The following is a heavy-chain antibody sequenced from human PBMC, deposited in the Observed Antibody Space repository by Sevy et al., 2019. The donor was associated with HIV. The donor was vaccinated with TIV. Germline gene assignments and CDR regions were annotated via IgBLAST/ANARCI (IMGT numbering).Heavy chain of an antibody. CDR3: AKDQRDFWSGYYPYGMDV. CDR2: ISYDGSNK. J-gene: IGHJ6*02. Sequence: GGSLRLSCAASGFTFSSYGMHWVRQAPGKGLEWVAVISYDGSNKYYADSVKGRFTISRDTSKNTLYLQMNSLRAEDTAVYYCAKDQRDFWSGYYPYGMDVRGQGTTVTASS. CDR1: GFTFSSYG. V-gene: IGHV3-30*18. D-gene: IGHD3-3*01.